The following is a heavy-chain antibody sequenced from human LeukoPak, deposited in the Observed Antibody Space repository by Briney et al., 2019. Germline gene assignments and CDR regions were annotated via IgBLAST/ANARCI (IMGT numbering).Heavy chain of an antibody. D-gene: IGHD1-1*01. CDR3: AREGQQLKHFDY. J-gene: IGHJ4*02. CDR1: GNTFIGYW. V-gene: IGHV1-46*01. CDR2: INPRGDAT. Sequence: ASVKVSCKASGNTFIGYWIHWVRQAPGQGLEWMGAINPRGDATIGAQKFQGRVTTTRDTSTSTIYIELSSLRSEDTAVYYCAREGQQLKHFDYWGQGTLVTVSS.